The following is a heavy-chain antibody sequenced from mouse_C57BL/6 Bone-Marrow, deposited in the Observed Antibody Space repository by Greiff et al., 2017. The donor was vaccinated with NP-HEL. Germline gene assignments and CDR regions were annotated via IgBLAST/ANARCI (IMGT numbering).Heavy chain of an antibody. V-gene: IGHV1-64*01. D-gene: IGHD2-12*01. CDR1: GYTFTSYW. CDR3: ARAYLRQYFDY. J-gene: IGHJ2*01. CDR2: IHPNSGST. Sequence: VQLQQSGAELVKPGASVKLSCKASGYTFTSYWMHWVKQRPGQGLEWIGMIHPNSGSTNYTEKFKSKATLPVDKSSSPASIQLSSLTSEDSAVYYCARAYLRQYFDYWGQGTTLTVSS.